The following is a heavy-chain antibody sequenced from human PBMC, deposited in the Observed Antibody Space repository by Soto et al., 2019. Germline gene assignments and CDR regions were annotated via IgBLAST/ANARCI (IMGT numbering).Heavy chain of an antibody. D-gene: IGHD3-16*01. CDR1: GVTVSNSY. CDR2: IYSGGST. CDR3: ARLGAYGSHFDY. V-gene: IGHV3-66*04. Sequence: EVQLVESGGGLVQPGGSLRLSCAASGVTVSNSYMSWVRQAPGKGLEWVSIIYSGGSTYYADSVKGRFTISRDTSKNTLYLQMNSLRAEDTAVYYCARLGAYGSHFDYWGQGTLVTVSS. J-gene: IGHJ4*02.